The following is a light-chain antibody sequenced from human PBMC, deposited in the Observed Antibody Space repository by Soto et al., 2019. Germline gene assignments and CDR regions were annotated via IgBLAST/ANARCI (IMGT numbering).Light chain of an antibody. Sequence: IVLTQSPATLSLSPGERATLSCRASQSVSSYLAWYQQRPGQAPRLLIYDASNRATGIPARFSGSGSGTDFTLTISSLEHEDVAVYYCQQRSNWPLTFGGGTKVEIK. CDR1: QSVSSY. CDR3: QQRSNWPLT. CDR2: DAS. V-gene: IGKV3-11*01. J-gene: IGKJ4*01.